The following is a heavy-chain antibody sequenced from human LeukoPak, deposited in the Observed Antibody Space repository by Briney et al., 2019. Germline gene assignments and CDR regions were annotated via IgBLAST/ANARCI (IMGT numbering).Heavy chain of an antibody. Sequence: PSETLSLTCTVSGGSISSSSYYWGWIRQPPGKGLEWIGSIYYSGSTYYNPSLKSRVTISVDTSKNQFSLKPSSVTAADTAVYYCARPLFKGIGGSAFDIWGQGTMVTVSS. V-gene: IGHV4-39*07. CDR3: ARPLFKGIGGSAFDI. J-gene: IGHJ3*02. CDR1: GGSISSSSYY. CDR2: IYYSGST. D-gene: IGHD1-26*01.